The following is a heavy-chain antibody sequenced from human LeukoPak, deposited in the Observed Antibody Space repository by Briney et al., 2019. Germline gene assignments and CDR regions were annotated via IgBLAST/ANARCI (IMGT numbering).Heavy chain of an antibody. CDR3: ARAPGYSGSYYVDY. CDR2: IYYSGST. D-gene: IGHD1-26*01. CDR1: GGSISSYY. V-gene: IGHV4-59*01. J-gene: IGHJ4*02. Sequence: SETLSLTCTVSGGSISSYYWIWIRQPPGKGLEWIGYIYYSGSTNYNPSLKSRVAISVDTSKNQFSLKLSSVTAADTGVYYCARAPGYSGSYYVDYWGQGTLVTVSS.